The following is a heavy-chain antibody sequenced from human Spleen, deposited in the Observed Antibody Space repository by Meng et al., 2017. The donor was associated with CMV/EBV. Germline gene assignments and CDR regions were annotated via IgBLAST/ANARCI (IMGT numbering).Heavy chain of an antibody. V-gene: IGHV1-69-2*01. Sequence: KIFGYTFTDYDINWVKQAPGKGLEWMGVVDPADGETIYAEKFQGRVTITADRSTDTVHLERSSLRPDDTAVYYCARRTIGTTAEWFDSWGQGTLVTVSS. CDR1: GYTFTDYD. CDR2: VDPADGET. D-gene: IGHD1-1*01. CDR3: ARRTIGTTAEWFDS. J-gene: IGHJ5*01.